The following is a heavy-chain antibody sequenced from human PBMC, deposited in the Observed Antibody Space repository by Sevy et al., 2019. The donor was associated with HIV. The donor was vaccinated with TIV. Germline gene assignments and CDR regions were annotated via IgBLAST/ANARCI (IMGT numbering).Heavy chain of an antibody. J-gene: IGHJ4*02. CDR1: GFTFSSYA. D-gene: IGHD3-16*01. CDR2: ISGSGGST. V-gene: IGHV3-23*01. Sequence: GGYLRLSWAASGFTFSSYAMSWVRQAPGKGLEWVSAISGSGGSTYYADSVKGRFTISRDNSKNTLYLQMNSLRAEVTAVYYCAKWGVPGSLQLHFDYWGQGTLVTVSS. CDR3: AKWGVPGSLQLHFDY.